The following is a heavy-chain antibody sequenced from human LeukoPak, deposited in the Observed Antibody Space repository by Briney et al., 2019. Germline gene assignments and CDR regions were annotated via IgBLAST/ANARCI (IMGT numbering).Heavy chain of an antibody. V-gene: IGHV1-2*02. CDR3: AGPSGSYVRSDYYYMDV. Sequence: ASVKVSCKASGYTFTSYGISWVRQAPGQGLEWMGWINPNSGGTNYAQKFQGRVTMTRDTSISTAYMELSRLRSDDTAVYYCAGPSGSYVRSDYYYMDVWGKGTTVTISS. CDR1: GYTFTSYG. J-gene: IGHJ6*03. CDR2: INPNSGGT. D-gene: IGHD1-26*01.